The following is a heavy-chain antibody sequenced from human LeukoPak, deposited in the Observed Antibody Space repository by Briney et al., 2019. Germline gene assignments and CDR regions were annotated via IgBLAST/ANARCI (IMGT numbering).Heavy chain of an antibody. J-gene: IGHJ4*02. Sequence: GESLKISCKGSGYSFTNYWIGWVRQMPGEGLEWMGIIWPADSDTRYSPSFQGQITISADKSISTAYLQWSSLRASDTAMYYCARPYYDSSGPSGVDSWGQGTLVTVSS. CDR1: GYSFTNYW. CDR2: IWPADSDT. D-gene: IGHD3-22*01. CDR3: ARPYYDSSGPSGVDS. V-gene: IGHV5-51*01.